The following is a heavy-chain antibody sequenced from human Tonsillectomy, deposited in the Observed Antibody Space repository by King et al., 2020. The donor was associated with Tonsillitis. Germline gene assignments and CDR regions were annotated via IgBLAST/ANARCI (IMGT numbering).Heavy chain of an antibody. J-gene: IGHJ6*03. Sequence: HVQLVESGAEVKKPGASVKVSCKASGYSFTSYYIHWVRQAPGQGLEWMGIINPSGGSTSYAQKFQGRVTMTRYTSTSTVYMELSSLRSEDTAVYYCARDVWDIVVVPGDYYYYMDVWRKGPRSPSP. CDR3: ARDVWDIVVVPGDYYYYMDV. CDR2: INPSGGST. D-gene: IGHD2-2*01. CDR1: GYSFTSYY. V-gene: IGHV1-46*01.